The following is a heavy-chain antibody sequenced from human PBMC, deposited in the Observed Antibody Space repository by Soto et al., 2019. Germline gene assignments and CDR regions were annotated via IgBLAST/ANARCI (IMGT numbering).Heavy chain of an antibody. J-gene: IGHJ3*01. CDR2: VTSDGSNK. V-gene: IGHV3-30-3*01. CDR1: GFTFSTYA. CDR3: GRITLKTSVDTFDF. Sequence: GSLRLSCAASGFTFSTYALHWVRQAPGKGLEWVATVTSDGSNKYHADSVEGRFTISRDDSKNTLYLQLNSLRAEDTAVYYCGRITLKTSVDTFDFWGQGTMVTVSS. D-gene: IGHD3-22*01.